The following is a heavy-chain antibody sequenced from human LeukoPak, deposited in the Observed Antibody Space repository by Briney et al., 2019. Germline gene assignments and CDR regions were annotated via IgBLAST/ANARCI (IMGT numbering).Heavy chain of an antibody. Sequence: GGSLRLSCAASGFTFSSYGMHWVRQAPGKGLEWVAFIRYDGSNKYYADSVKGRFTISRDNSKNTLYLQMNSLRAEDTAVYYCARAAAGKRPFDYWGQGTLVTVSS. CDR1: GFTFSSYG. CDR2: IRYDGSNK. D-gene: IGHD6-13*01. V-gene: IGHV3-30*02. CDR3: ARAAAGKRPFDY. J-gene: IGHJ4*02.